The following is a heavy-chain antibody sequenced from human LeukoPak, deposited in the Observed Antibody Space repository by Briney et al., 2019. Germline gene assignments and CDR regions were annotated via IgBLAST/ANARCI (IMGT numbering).Heavy chain of an antibody. CDR3: ARENSGSYSEFDY. Sequence: ETLSLTCTVSGGSISSYYWSWIRQPAGKGLEWIGRIYTSGSTNYNASLKSRVSMSVDTSKNQFSLKLSSVTAADTAVFYCARENSGSYSEFDYWGQGTLVTVSS. CDR2: IYTSGST. CDR1: GGSISSYY. J-gene: IGHJ4*02. D-gene: IGHD1-26*01. V-gene: IGHV4-4*07.